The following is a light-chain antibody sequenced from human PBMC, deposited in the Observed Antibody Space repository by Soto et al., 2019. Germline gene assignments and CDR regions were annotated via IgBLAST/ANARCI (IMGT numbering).Light chain of an antibody. CDR1: SSNIGAGYD. CDR3: QSYDSSLRTV. J-gene: IGLJ7*01. Sequence: QLVLTQPPSVSGAAGQRVTISCTGSSSNIGAGYDVHWYQQLPGTAPKLLIYGNNNRPSGVPDRFSGSKSGTSASLAITGLQAEDEADYYCQSYDSSLRTVFGGGTQLTV. CDR2: GNN. V-gene: IGLV1-40*01.